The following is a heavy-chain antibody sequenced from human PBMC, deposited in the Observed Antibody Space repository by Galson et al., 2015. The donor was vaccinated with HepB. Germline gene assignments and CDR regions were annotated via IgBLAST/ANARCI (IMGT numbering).Heavy chain of an antibody. CDR1: GFTLGDYA. CDR3: TTHDFSSGYPYDAFDI. Sequence: SLRLSCAASGFTLGDYAMSWVRQAPGKGLEWVGFIRSKAYGGTTEYAASVKGRFTISRDDSKSIAYLQMNSLKTEDTAVYYCTTHDFSSGYPYDAFDIWGQGTMVTVSS. V-gene: IGHV3-49*04. J-gene: IGHJ3*02. D-gene: IGHD3-22*01. CDR2: IRSKAYGGTT.